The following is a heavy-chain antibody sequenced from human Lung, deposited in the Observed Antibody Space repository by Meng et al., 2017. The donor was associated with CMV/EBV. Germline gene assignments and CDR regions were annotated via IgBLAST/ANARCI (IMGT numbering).Heavy chain of an antibody. Sequence: GGSLRLSCAASGFTFNSYSMNWVRQAPGKGLEWISSITTDSRYIYYAASVKGRFTISRDNTKDSLYLQMDGLGADDTAVYFCARHRYFFDTWGQGTPVTVS. D-gene: IGHD3-9*01. J-gene: IGHJ4*02. CDR2: ITTDSRYI. CDR1: GFTFNSYS. CDR3: ARHRYFFDT. V-gene: IGHV3-21*04.